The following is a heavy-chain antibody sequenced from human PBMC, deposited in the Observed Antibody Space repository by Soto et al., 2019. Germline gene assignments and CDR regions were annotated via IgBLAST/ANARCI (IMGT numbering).Heavy chain of an antibody. D-gene: IGHD6-19*01. CDR3: AKDIAVAGTGYYYYYGIDV. Sequence: GGSLRLSCAASGFTFEDYPMHWVRQAPGKGLEWVSLISWDGAYTYYADSVKARFIISRDNSRNSLYLQMTSLRAEDTAFYYCAKDIAVAGTGYYYYYGIDVWGQGTTVTVSS. CDR1: GFTFEDYP. V-gene: IGHV3-43D*04. CDR2: ISWDGAYT. J-gene: IGHJ6*02.